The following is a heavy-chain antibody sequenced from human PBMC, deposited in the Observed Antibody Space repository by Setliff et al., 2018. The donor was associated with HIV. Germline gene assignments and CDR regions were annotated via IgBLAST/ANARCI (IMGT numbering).Heavy chain of an antibody. Sequence: ASVKVSCKATEYMILAYKMNWVRQAPGQGLEWIGRISPNNGVAEYTPKFQGRVIMTLDTSISTAYLEIPRLTSDDAAVYYCARPRVFDSFDVWGQGTMVTVSS. J-gene: IGHJ3*01. CDR3: ARPRVFDSFDV. CDR2: ISPNNGVA. CDR1: EYMILAYK. V-gene: IGHV1-2*06.